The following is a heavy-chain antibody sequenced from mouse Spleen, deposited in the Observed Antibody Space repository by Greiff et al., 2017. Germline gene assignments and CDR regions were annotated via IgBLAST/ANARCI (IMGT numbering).Heavy chain of an antibody. CDR3: ARSWDY. V-gene: IGHV1-81*01. CDR1: GYTFTSYG. J-gene: IGHJ2*01. Sequence: VKLVESGAELARPGASVKLSCKASGYTFTSYGISWVKQRTGQGLEWIGEIYPRSGNTYYNEKFKGKATLTADKSSSTAYMELRSLTSEDSAVYFCARSWDYWGQGTTLTVSS. CDR2: IYPRSGNT.